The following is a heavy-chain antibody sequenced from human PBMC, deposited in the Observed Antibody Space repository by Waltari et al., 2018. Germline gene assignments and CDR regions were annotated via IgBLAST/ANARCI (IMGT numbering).Heavy chain of an antibody. CDR3: AGEKAWYGFDV. CDR1: GFSMTRSY. CDR2: VFHTGSP. V-gene: IGHV4-38-2*02. J-gene: IGHJ6*02. Sequence: QLQESGPGLVKPSETLSLTCSVSGFSMTRSYWAWIRQPPGKGLEWIGSVFHTGSPSYNPSLKSRVTISVDSSKNQFTLRLTAVTAADTAVYYCAGEKAWYGFDVWGQGTTVTVSS.